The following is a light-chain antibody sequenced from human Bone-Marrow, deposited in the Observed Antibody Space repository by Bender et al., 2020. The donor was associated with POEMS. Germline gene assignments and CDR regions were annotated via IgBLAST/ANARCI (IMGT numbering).Light chain of an antibody. Sequence: QSVLTQPPSVSGTPGQRVTISCSGSNSNIGENDVHWYQQLPGAGPKVLLYRTYQRPSGVPDRFSGSKSDNTASLTISGLQAEDEADYYCYSYSTSNTYVFGTGTKVTVL. V-gene: IGLV1-44*01. CDR3: YSYSTSNTYV. CDR2: RTY. J-gene: IGLJ1*01. CDR1: NSNIGEND.